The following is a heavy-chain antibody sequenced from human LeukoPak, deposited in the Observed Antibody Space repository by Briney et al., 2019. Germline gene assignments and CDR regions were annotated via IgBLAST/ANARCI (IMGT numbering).Heavy chain of an antibody. CDR3: ARGLPFGNY. Sequence: PSETLSLTCAVYGGSFSGYYWTWIRQTPEKGLEWIGEMNPSGSTSYNPSLKSRVTMSVDTSKNQFSLKLSSVTAADTAVYYCARGLPFGNYWGQGTLVTVSS. J-gene: IGHJ4*02. CDR2: MNPSGST. CDR1: GGSFSGYY. V-gene: IGHV4-34*01. D-gene: IGHD3-10*01.